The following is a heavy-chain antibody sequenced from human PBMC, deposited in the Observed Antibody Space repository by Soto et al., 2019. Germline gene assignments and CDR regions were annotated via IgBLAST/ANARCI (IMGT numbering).Heavy chain of an antibody. Sequence: SGATLVNPTQTLTLTCTFSGFSLSTSGMRVSWIRQPPGKSLEWLARIDWDDEKFYNTSQRTMHTISKDSSKNPVVLKKTTMDPVDTATYYCARMFHCSGGTCPFGYWGQGDLVTVSS. J-gene: IGHJ4*02. CDR2: IDWDDEK. D-gene: IGHD2-15*01. CDR3: ARMFHCSGGTCPFGY. CDR1: GFSLSTSGMR. V-gene: IGHV2-70*04.